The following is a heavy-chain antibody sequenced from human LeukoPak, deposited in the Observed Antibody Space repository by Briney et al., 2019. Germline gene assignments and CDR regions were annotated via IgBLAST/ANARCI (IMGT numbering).Heavy chain of an antibody. CDR2: IIPIFGTA. V-gene: IGHV1-69*05. Sequence: ASVKVSCKASGGTFSSYAISWVRQAPGQGLEWMGGIIPIFGTANYAQKFQGRVTITTDESTSTAYMELSSLRSEDTAVYYCASGVLGGVTGVVEPFDIWGQGTMVTVSS. D-gene: IGHD2-15*01. CDR3: ASGVLGGVTGVVEPFDI. CDR1: GGTFSSYA. J-gene: IGHJ3*02.